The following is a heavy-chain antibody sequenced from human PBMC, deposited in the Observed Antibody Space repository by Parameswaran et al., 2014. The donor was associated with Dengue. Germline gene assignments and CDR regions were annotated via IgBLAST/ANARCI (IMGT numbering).Heavy chain of an antibody. CDR2: IYYSGST. D-gene: IGHD3-3*01. CDR3: ARHIGVAAQFGP. J-gene: IGHJ5*02. V-gene: IGHV4-39*01. Sequence: VRQAPGKGLEWIGSIYYSGSTYYNPSLKSRVTISVDTSKNQFSLKLSSVTAADTAVYYCARHIGVAAQFGPWGQGTLVTVSS.